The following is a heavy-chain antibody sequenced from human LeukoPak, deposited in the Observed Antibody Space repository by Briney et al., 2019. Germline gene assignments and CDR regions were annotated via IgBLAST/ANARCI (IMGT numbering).Heavy chain of an antibody. D-gene: IGHD3-10*01. V-gene: IGHV4-4*07. CDR3: ARQREPRITMVRGVIHFDY. CDR1: GGSISNYY. Sequence: SETLSLTCTVSGGSISNYYWNWIRQPAGKGLEWIGRLYTSGTTNYNPSLKSRVTMSVDTSENQFSLKLSSVTAADTAMYYCARQREPRITMVRGVIHFDYWGQGTLVTVSS. J-gene: IGHJ4*02. CDR2: LYTSGTT.